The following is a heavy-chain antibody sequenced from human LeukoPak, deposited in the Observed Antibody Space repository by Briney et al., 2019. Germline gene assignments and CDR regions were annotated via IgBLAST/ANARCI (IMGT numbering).Heavy chain of an antibody. J-gene: IGHJ6*03. CDR2: IYYSGST. D-gene: IGHD2-8*01. V-gene: IGHV4-59*01. CDR3: ARGMVYARRSSDYYYMDV. CDR1: GGSISSYY. Sequence: SETLSLTCTVSGGSISSYYWSWIRQPPGKGLEWIGYIYYSGSTNYNPSLKSRVTISVDTSKNQFSLKLSSVTAADTAVYYCARGMVYARRSSDYYYMDVWGKGTTVTVSS.